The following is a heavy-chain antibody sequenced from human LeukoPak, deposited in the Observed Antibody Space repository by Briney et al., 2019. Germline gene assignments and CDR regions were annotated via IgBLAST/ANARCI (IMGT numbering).Heavy chain of an antibody. D-gene: IGHD3-22*01. CDR3: ARGHYDSSGYYLTSYYFDY. Sequence: SETLSLTCAVSGGSISSGGYSWSWIRQPPGKGLEWIGYIYHSGSTYYNPSLKSRVTISVDRSKNQFSLKLSSVTAADTAVYYCARGHYDSSGYYLTSYYFDYWGQGTLVTVSS. CDR2: IYHSGST. CDR1: GGSISSGGYS. V-gene: IGHV4-30-2*01. J-gene: IGHJ4*02.